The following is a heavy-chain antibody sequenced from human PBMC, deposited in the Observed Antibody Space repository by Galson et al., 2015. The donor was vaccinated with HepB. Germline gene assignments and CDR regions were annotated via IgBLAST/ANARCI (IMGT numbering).Heavy chain of an antibody. CDR3: TTDSSGWYLYYYYYMDV. J-gene: IGHJ6*03. Sequence: SLRLSCAASGFTFSNAWMNWVRQAPGKGLEWVGRIKSKTDGGTTDYAAPVKGRFTISRDDSKNTLYLQMNSLKTEDTAVYYCTTDSSGWYLYYYYYMDVWGKGTTVTVSS. CDR2: IKSKTDGGTT. CDR1: GFTFSNAW. V-gene: IGHV3-15*07. D-gene: IGHD6-19*01.